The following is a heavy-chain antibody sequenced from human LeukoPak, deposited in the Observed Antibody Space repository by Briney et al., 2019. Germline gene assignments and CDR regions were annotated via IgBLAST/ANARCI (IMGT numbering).Heavy chain of an antibody. CDR1: GFTVSSNY. D-gene: IGHD6-13*01. Sequence: GGSLRLSCAASGFTVSSNYMSWVRQAPGKGLEWVSVIYSGGSTYYADSVKGRFTISRDNSKNTLYLQMNSLRAEDTAVYYCAIAAAAPDGFDYWGQETLVTVSS. V-gene: IGHV3-66*01. CDR3: AIAAAAPDGFDY. CDR2: IYSGGST. J-gene: IGHJ4*02.